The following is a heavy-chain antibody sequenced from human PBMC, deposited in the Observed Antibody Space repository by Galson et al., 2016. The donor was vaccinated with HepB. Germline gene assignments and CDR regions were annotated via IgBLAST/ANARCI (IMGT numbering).Heavy chain of an antibody. V-gene: IGHV1-69*01. D-gene: IGHD2-15*01. CDR1: GDTFNNFA. Sequence: KVSCKASGDTFNNFALNWVRQAPGHGLEWLGGIIPIFGKTNYAQKFQGRVTITADQSTRTVYMEMSSLRPEDTAVYYCATKPRYCSGENCYYFGMDVWGQGTTVTVSS. J-gene: IGHJ6*02. CDR3: ATKPRYCSGENCYYFGMDV. CDR2: IIPIFGKT.